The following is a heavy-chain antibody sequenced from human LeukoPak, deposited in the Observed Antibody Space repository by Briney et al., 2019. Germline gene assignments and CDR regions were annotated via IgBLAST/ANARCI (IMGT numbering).Heavy chain of an antibody. V-gene: IGHV3-7*03. CDR1: RFTLSTYW. CDR3: ASKGCTGGNCKHYFDY. D-gene: IGHD2-8*02. CDR2: IKQDGSQE. Sequence: PGGSLRLSCAASRFTLSTYWMSWVRQAPGKGLEWVAHIKQDGSQEYYVDSVKGRFTISRDNAKNSLYLQMNSLRAEDTAVYYCASKGCTGGNCKHYFDYWGQGTLVTVAS. J-gene: IGHJ4*02.